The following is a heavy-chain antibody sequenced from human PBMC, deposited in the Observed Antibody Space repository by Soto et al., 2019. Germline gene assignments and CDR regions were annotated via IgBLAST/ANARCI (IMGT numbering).Heavy chain of an antibody. V-gene: IGHV1-3*01. D-gene: IGHD3-3*01. CDR3: ARVSLPLSFWSGYRSTAFDI. J-gene: IGHJ3*02. CDR1: GYTFTSYA. CDR2: INAGNGNT. Sequence: ASVKVSCKASGYTFTSYAMHWVRQAPGQRLEWMGWINAGNGNTKYSQKFQGRVTITRDTSASTAYMELSSLRSEDTAVYYCARVSLPLSFWSGYRSTAFDILRQATMVTV.